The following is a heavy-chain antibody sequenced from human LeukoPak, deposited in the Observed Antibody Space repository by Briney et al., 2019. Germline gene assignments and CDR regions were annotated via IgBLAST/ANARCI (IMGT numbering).Heavy chain of an antibody. D-gene: IGHD3-22*01. V-gene: IGHV4-61*02. CDR3: ARELRYDNSDSGAF. CDR1: GGSVRSGSYY. CDR2: IQPSGNT. Sequence: TSETLSLTCTVAGGSVRSGSYYWNWIRQPAGEGLEWLGRIQPSGNTNYSPSLKSRVTISVDTSKNQFSLKLTSVTAADTAVYYCARELRYDNSDSGAFWGQGTVVTVSS. J-gene: IGHJ3*01.